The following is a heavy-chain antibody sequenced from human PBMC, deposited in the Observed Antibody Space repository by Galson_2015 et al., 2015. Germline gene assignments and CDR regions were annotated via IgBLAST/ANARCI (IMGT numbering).Heavy chain of an antibody. CDR1: GGSFSGYY. CDR2: INPSGST. D-gene: IGHD6-13*01. Sequence: GTLFLPRAVYGGSFSGYYWSWVRQPPGEGLGWVGGINPSGSTNYNPSLKSRVTISVDTSKNQFSLKLSSVTAADTAVYYCARVPLGLAAAGTLDYWGQGTLVTVSS. V-gene: IGHV4-34*01. CDR3: ARVPLGLAAAGTLDY. J-gene: IGHJ4*02.